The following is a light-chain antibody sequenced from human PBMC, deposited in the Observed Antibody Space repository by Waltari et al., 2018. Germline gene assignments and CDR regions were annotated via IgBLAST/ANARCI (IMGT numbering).Light chain of an antibody. Sequence: QSMLKQPPSVSAASGQNVTISCSVSRSNIGCNSVSWYHQLPVTAPKVLIYDNNKRPSGIPDRFSGSKSATSATLGITGLQTGDDADYYCGTWDSTLSAVVFGVGTKLTVL. CDR1: RSNIGCNS. CDR2: DNN. V-gene: IGLV1-51*01. CDR3: GTWDSTLSAVV. J-gene: IGLJ3*02.